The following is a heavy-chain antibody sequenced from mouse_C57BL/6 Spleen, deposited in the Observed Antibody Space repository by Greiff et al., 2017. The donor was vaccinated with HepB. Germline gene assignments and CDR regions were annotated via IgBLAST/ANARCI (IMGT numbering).Heavy chain of an antibody. CDR3: ARDQDYYGSSWFAY. J-gene: IGHJ3*01. Sequence: EVKLVESGGGLVKPGGSLKLSCAASGFTFSSYAMSWVRQTPEKRLEWVATISDGGSYTYYPDNVKGRFTISRDNAKNNLYLQMRHLKSEDTAMYYCARDQDYYGSSWFAYWGQGTLVTVSA. CDR2: ISDGGSYT. V-gene: IGHV5-4*01. D-gene: IGHD1-1*01. CDR1: GFTFSSYA.